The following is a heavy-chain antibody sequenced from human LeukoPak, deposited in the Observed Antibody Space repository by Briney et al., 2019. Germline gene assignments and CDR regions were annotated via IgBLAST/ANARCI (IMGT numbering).Heavy chain of an antibody. D-gene: IGHD3-10*01. Sequence: ASVEVSCKASGYTFTSYYMHWVRQAPGQGLEWMGIINPSGGSTSYAQKFQGRVTMTRDTSTSTVYMELSSLRSEDTAVYYCARDQGSGGYLGYWGQGTLVTVSS. V-gene: IGHV1-46*01. CDR2: INPSGGST. J-gene: IGHJ4*02. CDR1: GYTFTSYY. CDR3: ARDQGSGGYLGY.